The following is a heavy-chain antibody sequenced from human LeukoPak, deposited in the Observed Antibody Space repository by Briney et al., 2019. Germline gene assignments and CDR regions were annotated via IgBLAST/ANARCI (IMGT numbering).Heavy chain of an antibody. CDR2: IYRGGST. V-gene: IGHV3-66*01. CDR1: GFTVSSNY. D-gene: IGHD4-23*01. CDR3: ARDMYGGNSFPFDY. Sequence: GGSLRLSCAASGFTVSSNYMSWVRQAPGKGLEWVSVIYRGGSTYYADSAKGRFTISRDNSKNTLYLQMNSLRAEDTAVYYCARDMYGGNSFPFDYWGQGTLVTVSS. J-gene: IGHJ4*02.